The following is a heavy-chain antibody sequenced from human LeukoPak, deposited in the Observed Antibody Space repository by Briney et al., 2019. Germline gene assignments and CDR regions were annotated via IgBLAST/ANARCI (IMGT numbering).Heavy chain of an antibody. CDR3: ATIVTAIPY. CDR1: AYTSSSYN. Sequence: GASVKVSCKASAYTSSSYNINWVRQAPGQGLEWMGWISTYNGNTNYAQKLQGRVTMTIDTSTSTAYMELRSLRSDDTAVYYCATIVTAIPYWGQGTLVTVSS. CDR2: ISTYNGNT. D-gene: IGHD5-12*01. V-gene: IGHV1-18*04. J-gene: IGHJ4*02.